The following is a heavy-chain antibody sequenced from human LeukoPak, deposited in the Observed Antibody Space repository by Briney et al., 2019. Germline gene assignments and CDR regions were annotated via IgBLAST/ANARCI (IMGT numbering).Heavy chain of an antibody. V-gene: IGHV4-39*01. CDR2: IYYSGFT. Sequence: SETLSLTCSVSGGSISSGSYYWGWIRQPPGKGLEYIGSIYYSGFTYYNPSLKNRVTISVDTSKNQFSLKLSSVTAADTAVYYCASMRHDPPDYYDSSGYYYPRAFDIWGQGTMVTVSS. CDR3: ASMRHDPPDYYDSSGYYYPRAFDI. CDR1: GGSISSGSYY. D-gene: IGHD3-22*01. J-gene: IGHJ3*02.